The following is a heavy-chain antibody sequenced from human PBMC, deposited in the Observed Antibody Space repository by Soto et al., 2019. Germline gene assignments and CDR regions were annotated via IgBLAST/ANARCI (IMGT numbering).Heavy chain of an antibody. CDR3: ASLDTARVETAGY. V-gene: IGHV3-7*01. Sequence: GGSLRLSCVGSGLSLSNIWTSWVRRAPGKGLEWVANIKQGGTETYYVDSVKGRFTISKDHAKNSLYLQMNSLRVVDTALYYCASLDTARVETAGYWGQGT. J-gene: IGHJ4*02. CDR2: IKQGGTET. D-gene: IGHD5-18*01. CDR1: GLSLSNIW.